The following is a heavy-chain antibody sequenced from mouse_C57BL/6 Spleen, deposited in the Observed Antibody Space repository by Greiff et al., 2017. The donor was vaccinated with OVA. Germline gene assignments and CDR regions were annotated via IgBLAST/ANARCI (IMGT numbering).Heavy chain of an antibody. Sequence: VQLQQPGTELVKPGASVKLSCKASGYTFTSYWMHWVKQRPGQGLEWIGNINPSNGGTNYNEKFKSKATLTVDKSSSTAYMQLSSLTSEDSAVYYSARDSYGSSYWFAYWGQGTLVTVSA. CDR3: ARDSYGSSYWFAY. CDR2: INPSNGGT. D-gene: IGHD1-1*01. J-gene: IGHJ3*01. V-gene: IGHV1-53*01. CDR1: GYTFTSYW.